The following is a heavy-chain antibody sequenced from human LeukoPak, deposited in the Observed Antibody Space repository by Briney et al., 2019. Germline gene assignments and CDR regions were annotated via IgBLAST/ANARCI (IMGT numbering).Heavy chain of an antibody. CDR1: GFAFNSNY. CDR2: IYSAGTT. J-gene: IGHJ4*02. CDR3: AGGVLPYYFDY. D-gene: IGHD3-3*01. V-gene: IGHV3-66*01. Sequence: QAGGSLRLSCAASGFAFNSNYMSWVRQAPGKGLEWVSVIYSAGTTFYADSVKGRLSISRDNSKNTLYLHMDSLRAEDTAVYYCAGGVLPYYFDYWGQGTLVTVSA.